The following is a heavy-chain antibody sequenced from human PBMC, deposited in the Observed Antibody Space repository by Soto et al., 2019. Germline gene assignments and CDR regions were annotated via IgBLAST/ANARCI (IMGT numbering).Heavy chain of an antibody. CDR3: VAGSWKWVGPFDY. CDR2: INSDGSST. Sequence: HPGGSLRLSCAASGFTFSSYWMHWVRQAPGKGLVWVSRINSDGSSTSYADSVKGRFTISRDNAKNTLYLQMNSLRAEDTAVYYCVAGSWKWVGPFDYWGQGTLVTVSS. V-gene: IGHV3-74*01. CDR1: GFTFSSYW. D-gene: IGHD1-26*01. J-gene: IGHJ4*02.